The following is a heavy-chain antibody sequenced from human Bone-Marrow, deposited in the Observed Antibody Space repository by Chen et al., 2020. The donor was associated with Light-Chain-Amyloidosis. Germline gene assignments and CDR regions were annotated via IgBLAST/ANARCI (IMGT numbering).Heavy chain of an antibody. CDR1: GGSISRSSLY. D-gene: IGHD2-2*01. CDR3: ARHSRDFDY. CDR2: LYHPGDT. J-gene: IGHJ4*02. Sequence: QVQLQESGPGLVKPSETLSLTCTVSGGSISRSSLYWGWVRQPPGKGLEWIGRLYHPGDTYHNPSLRRRVTMSLDTSKNQFSLKLNSVTATDTAVYFCARHSRDFDYWGQGALVTVSS. V-gene: IGHV4-39*01.